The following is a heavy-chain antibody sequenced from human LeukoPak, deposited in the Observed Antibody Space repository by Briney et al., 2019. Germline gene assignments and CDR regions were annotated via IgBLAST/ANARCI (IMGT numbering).Heavy chain of an antibody. J-gene: IGHJ4*02. D-gene: IGHD2-8*01. CDR1: GGTSNYYT. Sequence: SVKVSCKASGGTSNYYTINWVRQAPGQGLEWMGRIVPMFGIPDYAQKFQGRVTLTADKSTSTAYMELSSLRSEDTAMYYCAIMGGSTTRAVDYWAQGTLVTVSS. CDR3: AIMGGSTTRAVDY. CDR2: IVPMFGIP. V-gene: IGHV1-69*02.